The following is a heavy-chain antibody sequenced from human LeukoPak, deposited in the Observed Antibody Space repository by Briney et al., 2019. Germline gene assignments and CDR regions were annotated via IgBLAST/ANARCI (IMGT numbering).Heavy chain of an antibody. CDR3: AKAEGYDILTGLDY. CDR1: GFTFSNAW. J-gene: IGHJ4*02. CDR2: IGASGGST. D-gene: IGHD3-9*01. Sequence: GGSLRLSCAASGFTFSNAWMSWVRQAPGKGLEWVSGIGASGGSTYYADSVKGRFTISRDNSKNTLYLQMNSLRTEDTAVYYCAKAEGYDILTGLDYWGQGTLVTVSS. V-gene: IGHV3-23*01.